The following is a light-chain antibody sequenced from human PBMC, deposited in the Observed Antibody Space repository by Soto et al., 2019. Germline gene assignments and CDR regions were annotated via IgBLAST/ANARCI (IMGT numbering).Light chain of an antibody. CDR2: EVT. CDR1: SSDVGGYNY. CDR3: SSYAGSNNYVV. Sequence: QSALTQPPSASGSPGQSVTISCTGTSSDVGGYNYVSWYQQHPGKAPKLMIYEVTKRPSGVPDRFSGSKSGSTASLTVSGLQAEDEADYYCSSYAGSNNYVVFGGGTKLTVL. V-gene: IGLV2-8*01. J-gene: IGLJ2*01.